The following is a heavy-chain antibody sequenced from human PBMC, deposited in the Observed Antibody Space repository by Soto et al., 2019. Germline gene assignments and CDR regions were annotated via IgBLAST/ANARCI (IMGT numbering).Heavy chain of an antibody. V-gene: IGHV4-28*01. J-gene: IGHJ4*02. CDR1: GYSISSSNW. CDR2: IYYSGTT. D-gene: IGHD1-26*01. Sequence: SETLSLTCAVSGYSISSSNWWGWIRQPPGKGLEWIGYIYYSGTTYYNPSLKSRVTMSVDTSKNQFSLKLTSVTAVDAAVYYCARREIQGPIDYWGQGTLVTVS. CDR3: ARREIQGPIDY.